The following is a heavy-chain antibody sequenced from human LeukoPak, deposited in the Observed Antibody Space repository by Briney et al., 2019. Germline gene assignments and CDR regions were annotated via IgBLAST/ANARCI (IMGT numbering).Heavy chain of an antibody. Sequence: SETLSLTCTVSGGSISSHYWSWIRQPPGKGLEWIGYIYYSGSTNYNPSLKSRVTISVDTSKNQFSLKLSSVTAADTAVYYCERDLTHYYDSSGYAWFDPWGQGTLVTVSS. CDR2: IYYSGST. D-gene: IGHD3-22*01. V-gene: IGHV4-59*11. J-gene: IGHJ5*02. CDR3: ERDLTHYYDSSGYAWFDP. CDR1: GGSISSHY.